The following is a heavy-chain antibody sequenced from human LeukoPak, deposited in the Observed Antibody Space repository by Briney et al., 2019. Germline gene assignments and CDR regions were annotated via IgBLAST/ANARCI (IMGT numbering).Heavy chain of an antibody. CDR2: IYTIGRA. Sequence: SETLSLTCTVSGGSISSYYWSWIRQPAGKGLEWIGRIYTIGRANYNPSLKSRVTTSVDTSKNQFSLMLSSVTAADTAVYYCARDSGHYDILTGYYYYYGMDVWGQGTTVTVSS. J-gene: IGHJ6*02. CDR1: GGSISSYY. D-gene: IGHD3-9*01. CDR3: ARDSGHYDILTGYYYYYGMDV. V-gene: IGHV4-4*07.